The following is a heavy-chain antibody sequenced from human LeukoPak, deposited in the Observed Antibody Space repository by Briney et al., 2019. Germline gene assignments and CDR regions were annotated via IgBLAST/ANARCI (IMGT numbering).Heavy chain of an antibody. CDR3: ARSMIVVVITPDFDY. CDR1: GYTFTSYY. D-gene: IGHD3-22*01. V-gene: IGHV1-46*01. CDR2: INPSGGST. J-gene: IGHJ4*02. Sequence: ASVKVSCKASGYTFTSYYMHWVRQAPGQGLEWMGIINPSGGSTSYAQKFQGRVTMTRDTSTSTVYMELSSLKSEDTAVYYCARSMIVVVITPDFDYWGQGTLVTVSS.